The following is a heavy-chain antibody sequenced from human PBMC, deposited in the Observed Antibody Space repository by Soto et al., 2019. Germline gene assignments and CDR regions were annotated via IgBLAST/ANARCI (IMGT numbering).Heavy chain of an antibody. D-gene: IGHD3-22*01. J-gene: IGHJ4*02. Sequence: GASVKVSCKASGRTFSTNTISWARQAPGQGLEWMGGIMPIFGSANYAQKFQGRVTITADEYTRTVYMELSRLRPEDTAVYYCARQFDSDTSGYYYAYWGQGTLVTVSS. CDR3: ARQFDSDTSGYYYAY. CDR1: GRTFSTNT. CDR2: IMPIFGSA. V-gene: IGHV1-69*13.